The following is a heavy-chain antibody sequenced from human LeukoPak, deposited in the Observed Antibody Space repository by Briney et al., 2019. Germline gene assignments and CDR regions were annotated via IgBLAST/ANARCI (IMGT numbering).Heavy chain of an antibody. D-gene: IGHD1-14*01. Sequence: PSETLSLTCAVSGGSISSGGYSWSWIRQPPGKGLEWIGYIYHSGSTYYNPFLKSRVTISVDRSKNQFSLKLSSVTAADTAVYYCAREETGLNYFDYWGQGTLVTVSS. CDR2: IYHSGST. CDR1: GGSISSGGYS. CDR3: AREETGLNYFDY. V-gene: IGHV4-30-2*01. J-gene: IGHJ4*02.